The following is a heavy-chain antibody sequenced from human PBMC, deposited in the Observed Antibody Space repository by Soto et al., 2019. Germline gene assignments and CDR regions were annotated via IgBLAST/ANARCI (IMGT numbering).Heavy chain of an antibody. CDR3: ARDPRRYYYDSSGYSAGIDYYGMDV. V-gene: IGHV3-21*01. Sequence: EVQLVESGGGLVKPGGSLRLSCAASGFTFSSYSMNWVRQAPGKGLEWVSSISSSSSYIYYADSVKGRFTISRDNAKNSLYLKMNSLRAEDTAVYYCARDPRRYYYDSSGYSAGIDYYGMDVWGQGTTVTVSS. D-gene: IGHD3-22*01. J-gene: IGHJ6*02. CDR2: ISSSSSYI. CDR1: GFTFSSYS.